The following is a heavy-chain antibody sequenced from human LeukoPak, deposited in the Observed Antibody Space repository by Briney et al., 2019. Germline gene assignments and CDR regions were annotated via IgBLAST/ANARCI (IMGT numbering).Heavy chain of an antibody. Sequence: PGGSLRLSCAASGFTFSSYGMSWVRQAPGKGLEWVSAISGSGGNTYYADSVKGRFTISRDNSKNTLYLQMNSLRAEDTAVCYCAKEIWFGDPSGDYWGQGTLVTVSS. CDR3: AKEIWFGDPSGDY. CDR1: GFTFSSYG. V-gene: IGHV3-23*01. D-gene: IGHD3-10*01. J-gene: IGHJ4*02. CDR2: ISGSGGNT.